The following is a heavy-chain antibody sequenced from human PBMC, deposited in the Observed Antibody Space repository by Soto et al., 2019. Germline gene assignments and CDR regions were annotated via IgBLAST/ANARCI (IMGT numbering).Heavy chain of an antibody. D-gene: IGHD3-16*01. V-gene: IGHV4-39*01. CDR2: IYYDGST. CDR1: GGSITSTIDY. Sequence: PSETLSLTCSVSGGSITSTIDYWGWIRQSPGKGLEWIGNIYYDGSTFYNPSLKSRVTISVDTSKRQFSLRVSSVTAADTAVYYCARRGSDSWRNCFDSWGHRTLVTVSS. CDR3: ARRGSDSWRNCFDS. J-gene: IGHJ5*01.